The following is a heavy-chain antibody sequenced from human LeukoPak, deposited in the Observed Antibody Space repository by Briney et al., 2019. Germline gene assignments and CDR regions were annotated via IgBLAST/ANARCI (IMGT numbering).Heavy chain of an antibody. Sequence: NTSETLSLTCAVYGGSFSGYYWSWIRQPPGKGLEWIGEINHSGSTNYNPSLKSRVTIPVDTSKNQFSLKLSSVTAADTAVYYCARHGKRRTYNYYYYYYMDVWGKGTTVTISS. CDR2: INHSGST. V-gene: IGHV4-34*01. J-gene: IGHJ6*03. CDR3: ARHGKRRTYNYYYYYYMDV. D-gene: IGHD1-1*01. CDR1: GGSFSGYY.